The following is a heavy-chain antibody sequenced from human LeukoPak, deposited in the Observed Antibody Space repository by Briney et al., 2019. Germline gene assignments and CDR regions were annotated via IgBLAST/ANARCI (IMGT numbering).Heavy chain of an antibody. CDR2: ISYDGSNK. J-gene: IGHJ4*02. CDR1: GFTFSSYG. CDR3: AKDYYGVGDY. V-gene: IGHV3-30*18. Sequence: VRALRLSSAASGFTFSSYGIHWVREAPGKGVEWVGVISYDGSNKYYTDSVKGRFTISRDNSKNTLYLQMNSLRAEETAVYYCAKDYYGVGDYWGQGTLVTVSS. D-gene: IGHD3-22*01.